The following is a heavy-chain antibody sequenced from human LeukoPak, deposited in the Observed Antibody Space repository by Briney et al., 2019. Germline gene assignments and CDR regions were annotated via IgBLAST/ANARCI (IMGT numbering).Heavy chain of an antibody. D-gene: IGHD6-19*01. J-gene: IGHJ4*02. CDR3: AKGIEIAVAGTFDY. CDR1: GFTFDDYA. CDR2: ISWNSGSI. Sequence: AGGSLRLSYAASGFTFDDYAMHWVRQAPGKGLEWVSGISWNSGSIGYADSVKGRFTISRDNAKNSLYLQMNSLRAEDTALYYCAKGIEIAVAGTFDYWGQGTLVTVSS. V-gene: IGHV3-9*01.